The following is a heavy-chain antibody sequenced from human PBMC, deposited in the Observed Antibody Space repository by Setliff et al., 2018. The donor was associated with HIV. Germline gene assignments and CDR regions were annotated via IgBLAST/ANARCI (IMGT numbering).Heavy chain of an antibody. J-gene: IGHJ4*02. D-gene: IGHD3-16*01. CDR2: IRSKAYGGKT. V-gene: IGHV3-49*04. Sequence: PGGSLRLSCTASGFTFGDYAMSWVRQAPGKGLEWVGFIRSKAYGGKTEYAASVKGRFTVSRDDSKSIAYLQMNNLNTEDTAVYYCRFGAALRDYWGQGTLVTVSS. CDR1: GFTFGDYA. CDR3: RFGAALRDY.